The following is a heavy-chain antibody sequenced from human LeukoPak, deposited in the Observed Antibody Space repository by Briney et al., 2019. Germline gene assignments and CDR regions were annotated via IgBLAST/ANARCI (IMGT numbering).Heavy chain of an antibody. Sequence: GGSLRLSCSASGISFRISAMAWVRQAPGKGLEWVSAIGGSGGSTYFADSVRGRFSISRDNSKTTLYLQMNSLKVDDTAIYFCARRNGGGYFDYWGQGALVTVSS. D-gene: IGHD3-16*01. CDR1: GISFRISA. V-gene: IGHV3-23*01. CDR3: ARRNGGGYFDY. J-gene: IGHJ4*02. CDR2: IGGSGGST.